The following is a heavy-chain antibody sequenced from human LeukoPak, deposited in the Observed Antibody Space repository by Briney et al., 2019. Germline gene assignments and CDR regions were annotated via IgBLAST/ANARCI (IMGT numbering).Heavy chain of an antibody. V-gene: IGHV3-21*01. D-gene: IGHD3-9*01. CDR2: ISSSNYI. Sequence: PGGSLRLSCAASGFSFSSFNMNWVRQAPGKGLEWVASISSSNYINYADSVKGRFTISRDNAKNSLFLQMNSLRAEDTAVYYCASQGILTGRLYWGQGTLVTVSS. CDR3: ASQGILTGRLY. J-gene: IGHJ4*02. CDR1: GFSFSSFN.